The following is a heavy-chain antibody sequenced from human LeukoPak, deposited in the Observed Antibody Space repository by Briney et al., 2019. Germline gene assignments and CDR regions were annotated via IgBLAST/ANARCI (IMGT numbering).Heavy chain of an antibody. V-gene: IGHV3-7*05. CDR1: GFTFSSYW. D-gene: IGHD2-21*02. Sequence: PGGSLRLSCAASGFTFSSYWMSWVRQAPGKGLEWVANIKQGGSDKFYVDSVKGRFTISRDNAKNSLYLQMNSLRAEDTAVYYCAREGIVVVTDPYWYFDLWGRGTLVTVAS. J-gene: IGHJ2*01. CDR2: IKQGGSDK. CDR3: AREGIVVVTDPYWYFDL.